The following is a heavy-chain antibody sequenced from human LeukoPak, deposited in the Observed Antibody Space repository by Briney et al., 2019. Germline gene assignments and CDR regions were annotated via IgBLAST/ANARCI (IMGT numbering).Heavy chain of an antibody. CDR2: ISSSGSTI. Sequence: GGSLRLSCAASGFTFDDYGMSWVRQAPGKGLEWVSYISSSGSTIYYADSVKGRFTISRDNAKNSLYLQMNSLRAEDTAVYYCARAPSVGYDYGDYDDAFDIWGQGTMVTVSS. V-gene: IGHV3-11*04. CDR3: ARAPSVGYDYGDYDDAFDI. J-gene: IGHJ3*02. CDR1: GFTFDDYG. D-gene: IGHD4-17*01.